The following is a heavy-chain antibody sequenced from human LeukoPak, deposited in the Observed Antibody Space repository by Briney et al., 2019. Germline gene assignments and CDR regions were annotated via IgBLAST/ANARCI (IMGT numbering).Heavy chain of an antibody. D-gene: IGHD3-10*01. CDR2: ILYDGSNN. J-gene: IGHJ4*02. V-gene: IGHV3-30*02. CDR3: AESLWFGGLWGDYLDY. CDR1: GFTLSSYG. Sequence: PAGSLRLACAASGFTLSSYGIDWVRQAPGKGLEWVAFILYDGSNNYYADSVKGRFTISRDNSNNTLYLQMNSLRTEEEAVYHCAESLWFGGLWGDYLDYWGQGTLVTVSS.